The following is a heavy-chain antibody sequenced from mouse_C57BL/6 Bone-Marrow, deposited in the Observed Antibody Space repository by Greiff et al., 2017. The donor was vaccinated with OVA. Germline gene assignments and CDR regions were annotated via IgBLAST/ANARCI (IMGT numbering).Heavy chain of an antibody. Sequence: EVQLQQSGAELVRPGASVKLSCTASGFNIKDAYMHWVKQRPEQGLEWIGWIDPENGDTEYASKFQGKATITADTSSNTAYLQLSSLTSEDTAVYYCTTTYYYGTLYYFDYWGQGTTLTVSS. V-gene: IGHV14-4*01. D-gene: IGHD1-1*01. CDR2: IDPENGDT. CDR1: GFNIKDAY. CDR3: TTTYYYGTLYYFDY. J-gene: IGHJ2*01.